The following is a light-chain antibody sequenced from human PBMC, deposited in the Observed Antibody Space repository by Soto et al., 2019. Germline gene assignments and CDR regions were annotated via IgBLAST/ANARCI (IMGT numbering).Light chain of an antibody. Sequence: QSLLSQPHSVSGTPGQEVTISCSGSGSDIGSNTVSWYQQVPGTAPKVLIYSNNQRPSGVPDRFFGSKAGTSASLTIIGIESEDEADYYCAAWDDSLNVPVLGGGTKLTVL. CDR1: GSDIGSNT. CDR2: SNN. CDR3: AAWDDSLNVPV. J-gene: IGLJ2*01. V-gene: IGLV1-44*01.